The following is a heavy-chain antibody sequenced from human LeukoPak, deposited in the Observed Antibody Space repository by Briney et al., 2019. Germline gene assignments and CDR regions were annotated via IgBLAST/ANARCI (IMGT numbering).Heavy chain of an antibody. CDR3: ARGPYDSSGYYLVGFDY. D-gene: IGHD3-22*01. V-gene: IGHV3-53*01. Sequence: GGSLRLSCAASEFTVSSNYMSWVRQAPGKGLEWVSVIYSGGSTYYADSVKGRFTISRDNSKNTLYLQMNSLRAEDTAVYYCARGPYDSSGYYLVGFDYWGQGTLVTVSS. CDR1: EFTVSSNY. J-gene: IGHJ4*02. CDR2: IYSGGST.